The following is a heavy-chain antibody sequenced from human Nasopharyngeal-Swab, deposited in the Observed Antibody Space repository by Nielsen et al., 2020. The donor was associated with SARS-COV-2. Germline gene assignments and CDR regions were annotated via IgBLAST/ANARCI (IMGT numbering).Heavy chain of an antibody. CDR1: GFTFSSYA. J-gene: IGHJ4*02. V-gene: IGHV3-30*04. CDR2: ISYDGSNK. D-gene: IGHD6-6*01. CDR3: AKDYHGSSPYDY. Sequence: GGSLRLSCAASGFTFSSYAMHWVRQAPGKGLEWVAVISYDGSNKYYADSVKGRFTISRDNSKNTLYLQMNSLRAEDTAVYYCAKDYHGSSPYDYWGQGTLVTVSS.